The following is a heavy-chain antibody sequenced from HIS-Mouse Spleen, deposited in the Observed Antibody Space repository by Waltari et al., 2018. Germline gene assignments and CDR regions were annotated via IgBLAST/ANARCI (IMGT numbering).Heavy chain of an antibody. CDR1: GFTFVSYW. Sequence: EVQLVESGGGLFKPGGSLRLSVAASGFTFVSYWISWVRQAPGKGLEWVANIKQDGSEKYYVDSVKGRFTISRDNAKNSLYLQMNSLRAEDTAVYYCARERRGPGWFDPWGQGTLVTVSS. CDR2: IKQDGSEK. D-gene: IGHD5-12*01. CDR3: ARERRGPGWFDP. V-gene: IGHV3-7*01. J-gene: IGHJ5*02.